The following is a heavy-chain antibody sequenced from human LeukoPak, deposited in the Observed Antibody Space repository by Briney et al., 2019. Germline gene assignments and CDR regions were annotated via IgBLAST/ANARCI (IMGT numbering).Heavy chain of an antibody. D-gene: IGHD1-26*01. Sequence: SETLSLTCIVSGGSISSISSNNYHWGWIRQPPGKGLEWIGEINHSGSTNYNPSLKSRVTISVDTSKSQFSLKLSSVTAADTAVYYCARGVYSGRDDYYGMDVWGQGTTVTVSS. CDR1: GGSISSISSNNYH. J-gene: IGHJ6*02. CDR2: INHSGST. CDR3: ARGVYSGRDDYYGMDV. V-gene: IGHV4-39*07.